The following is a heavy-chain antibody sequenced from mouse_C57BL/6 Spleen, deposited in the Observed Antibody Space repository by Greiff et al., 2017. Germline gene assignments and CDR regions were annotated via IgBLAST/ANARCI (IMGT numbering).Heavy chain of an antibody. CDR1: GYTFTSYW. J-gene: IGHJ2*01. V-gene: IGHV1-50*01. CDR2: IDPSDSYT. Sequence: QVQLQQPGAELVKPGASVKLSCKASGYTFTSYWMQWVKQRPGQGLEWIGEIDPSDSYTNYNQKFKGKATLTVDTSSSTAYMQLSSLTSEDSAVYYCARKYYGSSNVLYFDYWGQGTTLTVSS. D-gene: IGHD1-1*01. CDR3: ARKYYGSSNVLYFDY.